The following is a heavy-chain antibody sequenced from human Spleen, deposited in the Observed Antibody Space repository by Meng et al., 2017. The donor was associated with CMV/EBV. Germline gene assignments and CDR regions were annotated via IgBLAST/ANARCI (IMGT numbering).Heavy chain of an antibody. CDR3: ARHYYDSSGYFFIDY. D-gene: IGHD3-22*01. J-gene: IGHJ4*02. V-gene: IGHV4-4*01. CDR2: IYHSGTT. CDR1: GGSISSTNW. Sequence: SGGSISSTNWWTWVRQPPGKGLEWIGEIYHSGTTNYNPSLKSRVTISVDKSKNQFSLKLGSVTAADTAVYFCARHYYDSSGYFFIDYWGQGTLVTVSS.